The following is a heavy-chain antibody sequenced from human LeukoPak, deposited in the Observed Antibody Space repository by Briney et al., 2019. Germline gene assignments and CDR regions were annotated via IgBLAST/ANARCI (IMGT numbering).Heavy chain of an antibody. CDR1: GFTFNSYT. Sequence: GGSLRVSCAASGFTFNSYTMNWVRQAPGKGLEWVSSISSTSTYIYYADSLKGRFTISRENAQNSLFLQMNSLRAEDTAVYYCARDYSSSSLRVLDYYYNDFWPKGPLSPSP. CDR2: ISSTSTYI. CDR3: ARDYSSSSLRVLDYYYNDF. D-gene: IGHD6-6*01. J-gene: IGHJ6*03. V-gene: IGHV3-21*01.